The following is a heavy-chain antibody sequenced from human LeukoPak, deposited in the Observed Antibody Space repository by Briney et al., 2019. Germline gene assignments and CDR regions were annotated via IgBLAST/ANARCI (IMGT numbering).Heavy chain of an antibody. CDR3: ARQTGSGLFILP. Sequence: SETLSLTCTVSGVSISSSNSYWGWIRQPPGKGLEWIGSIYYSGNTYYNASLKSQVSISIDTSKNQFSLRLTSVTAADTAMYYCARQTGSGLFILPGGQGTLVTVSS. D-gene: IGHD3/OR15-3a*01. CDR2: IYYSGNT. CDR1: GVSISSSNSY. J-gene: IGHJ4*02. V-gene: IGHV4-39*01.